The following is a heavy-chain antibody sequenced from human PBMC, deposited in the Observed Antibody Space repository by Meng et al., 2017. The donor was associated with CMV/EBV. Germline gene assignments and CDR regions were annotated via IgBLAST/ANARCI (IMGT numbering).Heavy chain of an antibody. CDR2: ISSSSSYI. D-gene: IGHD3-22*01. CDR3: ARDGDYYDSVNFDY. CDR1: GFTFSSYS. Sequence: GESLKISCAAPGFTFSSYSMNWVRQAPGKGLEWVSSISSSSSYIYYADSVKGRFTISRDNAKNSLYLQMNSLRAEDTAVYYCARDGDYYDSVNFDYWGQGTLVTVSS. V-gene: IGHV3-21*01. J-gene: IGHJ4*02.